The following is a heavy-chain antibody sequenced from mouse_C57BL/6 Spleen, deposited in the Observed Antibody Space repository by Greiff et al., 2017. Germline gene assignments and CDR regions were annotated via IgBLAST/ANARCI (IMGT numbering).Heavy chain of an antibody. CDR1: GYAFSSSW. J-gene: IGHJ3*01. Sequence: QVQLQQSGPELVKPGASVKISCKASGYAFSSSWMNWVKQRPGKGLEWIGRIYPGDGDTNYNGKFKGKATLTADKSDSTAYMQLSSLTSEDSAVYFCARSDYSNWFAYWGQGTLVTVSA. D-gene: IGHD2-5*01. CDR2: IYPGDGDT. CDR3: ARSDYSNWFAY. V-gene: IGHV1-82*01.